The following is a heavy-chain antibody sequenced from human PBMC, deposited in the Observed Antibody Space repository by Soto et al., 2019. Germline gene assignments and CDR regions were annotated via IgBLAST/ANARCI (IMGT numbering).Heavy chain of an antibody. CDR1: GGSVSSSSW. J-gene: IGHJ3*02. Sequence: SETLSLTCVVSGGSVSSSSWWTLLRQSPGKGLEWIGEIYHAGSPNYNPSFQSRVIISLDKSKNNLSLRLTSVTAADAAIYYCARGSSFRGDFDIWGQGTTVTVSS. CDR2: IYHAGSP. CDR3: ARGSSFRGDFDI. V-gene: IGHV4-4*02. D-gene: IGHD2-21*01.